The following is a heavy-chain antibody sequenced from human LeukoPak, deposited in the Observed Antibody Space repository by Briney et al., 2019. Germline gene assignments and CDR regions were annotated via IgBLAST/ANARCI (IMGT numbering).Heavy chain of an antibody. CDR2: IYYSGST. Sequence: PSETLSLTCTVSGGSISSSSYYWGWIRQPPGKRLEWIGSIYYSGSTYYNPSLKSRVTISVDTSKNQFSLKLSSVTAADTAVYYCARRGPYYYGSGSPFDYWGQGTLVTVSS. D-gene: IGHD3-10*01. J-gene: IGHJ4*02. CDR1: GGSISSSSYY. V-gene: IGHV4-39*01. CDR3: ARRGPYYYGSGSPFDY.